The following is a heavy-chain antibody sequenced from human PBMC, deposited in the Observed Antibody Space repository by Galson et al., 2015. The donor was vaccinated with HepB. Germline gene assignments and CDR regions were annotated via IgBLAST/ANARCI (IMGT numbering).Heavy chain of an antibody. CDR2: INAGNGNT. Sequence: SVKVSCKASGYTFTSYAMHWVRQAPGQRLEWMGWINAGNGNTKYSQKFQGRVTITRDTSASTAYMELSSLRSEDTAVYYCARTCIAVPDASSCAHDYWGQGTLVTVSS. CDR3: ARTCIAVPDASSCAHDY. D-gene: IGHD6-19*01. V-gene: IGHV1-3*01. J-gene: IGHJ4*02. CDR1: GYTFTSYA.